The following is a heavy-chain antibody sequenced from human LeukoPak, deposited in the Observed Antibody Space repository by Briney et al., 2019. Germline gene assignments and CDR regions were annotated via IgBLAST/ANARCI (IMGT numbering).Heavy chain of an antibody. V-gene: IGHV4-61*01. CDR3: AREPRDGYNKGDAFDI. J-gene: IGHJ3*02. D-gene: IGHD5-24*01. CDR2: IYYIGST. Sequence: ETLSLTCTVSSDSISSDSISSYSWSWIRQPPGKGLEWIGFIYYIGSTNYNPSLRSRVTMSMDTSKDQFSLKLTSVTAADTAVYYCAREPRDGYNKGDAFDIWGQGTMVTVSS. CDR1: SDSISSDSISSYS.